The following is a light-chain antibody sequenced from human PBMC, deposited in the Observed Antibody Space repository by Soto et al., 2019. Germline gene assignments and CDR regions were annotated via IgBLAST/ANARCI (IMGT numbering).Light chain of an antibody. CDR1: QSINNL. Sequence: DIQMTQSPSTLSASVGDRVTITCRASQSINNLLAWYQHKPGKAPKLLVYQASRLESGVTSRFSGSGSGTEFTLTISSLQSDDFATYYCQQHNNYWTFGQGTKVEIK. CDR3: QQHNNYWT. J-gene: IGKJ1*01. CDR2: QAS. V-gene: IGKV1-5*03.